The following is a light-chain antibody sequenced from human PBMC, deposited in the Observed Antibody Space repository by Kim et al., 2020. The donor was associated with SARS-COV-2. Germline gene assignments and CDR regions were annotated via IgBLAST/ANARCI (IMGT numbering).Light chain of an antibody. CDR2: QDS. Sequence: SYELTQPTSVSVSPGQTASITCSGDKLGDKYACWYQQKPGQSPVLVIYQDSKRPSGIPERFSGSNSGNTATLTISGTQAMDEADYYCQAWDSTWVFGGGTQLTVL. J-gene: IGLJ3*02. CDR1: KLGDKY. V-gene: IGLV3-1*01. CDR3: QAWDSTWV.